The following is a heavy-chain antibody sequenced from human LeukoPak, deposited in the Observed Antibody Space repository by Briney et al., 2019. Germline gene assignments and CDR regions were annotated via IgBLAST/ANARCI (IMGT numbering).Heavy chain of an antibody. J-gene: IGHJ5*02. V-gene: IGHV1-69*13. CDR2: IIPILGTA. CDR1: GGTFSSYA. CDR3: ARGGYYDSSGYRMA. D-gene: IGHD3-22*01. Sequence: PLASVTVSCKASGGTFSSYAISWVRQAPGQGLEWMGGIIPILGTANYAQKFQGRVTITADESTSTAYMELSSLRSEDTAVYYCARGGYYDSSGYRMAWGQGTLVTVSS.